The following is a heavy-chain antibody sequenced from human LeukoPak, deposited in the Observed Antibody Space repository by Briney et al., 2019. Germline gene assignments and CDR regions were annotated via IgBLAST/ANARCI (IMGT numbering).Heavy chain of an antibody. CDR1: GYTFTSYY. D-gene: IGHD3-10*01. CDR3: ARLPPNYYGSGSPLDY. CDR2: INPSGGST. V-gene: IGHV1-46*01. J-gene: IGHJ4*02. Sequence: ASVKVSCKASGYTFTSYYMHWVRLAPGQGLEWMGIINPSGGSTSYAQKFQGRVTMTRDMSTSTVYMELSSLRSEDTAVYYCARLPPNYYGSGSPLDYWGQGTLVTVSS.